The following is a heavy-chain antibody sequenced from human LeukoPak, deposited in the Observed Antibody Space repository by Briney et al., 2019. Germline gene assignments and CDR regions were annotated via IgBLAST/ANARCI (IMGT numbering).Heavy chain of an antibody. V-gene: IGHV3-23*01. CDR3: AKTHYDLLDV. J-gene: IGHJ6*02. Sequence: GGSLRLSCAASGFSFSTSPMSWVRQPPGKGLEWVSAMNNGPGATFYRDSVRGRFTISRDDSKSTLYLQMNSLRAEDTGTYYCAKTHYDLLDVWGQGTTVTISS. CDR1: GFSFSTSP. D-gene: IGHD5-12*01. CDR2: MNNGPGAT.